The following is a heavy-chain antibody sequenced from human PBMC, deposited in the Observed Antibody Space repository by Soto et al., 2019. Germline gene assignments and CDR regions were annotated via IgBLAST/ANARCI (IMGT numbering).Heavy chain of an antibody. J-gene: IGHJ4*02. V-gene: IGHV1-58*01. CDR2: IVVGSGNT. D-gene: IGHD3-22*01. Sequence: KGYWKTAGLGFSSAAGQCGRHNRGQRLEWIGWIVVGSGNTNYAQKFQERVTITRDMSTSTAYMELSSLRSEDTAVYYCGADVYYYDSSGSDYWGQGTLLTVSS. CDR1: GLGFSSAA. CDR3: GADVYYYDSSGSDY.